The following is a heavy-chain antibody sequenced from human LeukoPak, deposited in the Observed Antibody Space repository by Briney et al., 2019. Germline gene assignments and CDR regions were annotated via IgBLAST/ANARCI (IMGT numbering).Heavy chain of an antibody. V-gene: IGHV3-11*01. D-gene: IGHD1-26*01. J-gene: IGHJ6*02. CDR3: ARSYGIRGTYYYGMDV. CDR1: GFTFDDYG. Sequence: GGSLRLSCAASGFTFDDYGMSWVRQAPGKGLEWVSYISSSGSTIYYADSVKGRFTISRDNAKNSLYLQMNSLRAEDTAVYYCARSYGIRGTYYYGMDVWGQGTTVTVSS. CDR2: ISSSGSTI.